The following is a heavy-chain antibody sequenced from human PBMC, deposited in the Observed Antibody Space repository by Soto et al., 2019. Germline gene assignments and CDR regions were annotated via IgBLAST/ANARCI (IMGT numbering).Heavy chain of an antibody. CDR3: ARPYSGGPNDPFDV. D-gene: IGHD1-26*01. J-gene: IGHJ3*01. CDR1: GYSFTNYW. Sequence: LKISCKGSGYSFTNYWIGWVRQMPGKGLEWMGIIYPGDSHAIYSPSFQGQVTMSADKSISTAYLQWSSLKASDTAMYYCARPYSGGPNDPFDVWGQGTMVTVSS. CDR2: IYPGDSHA. V-gene: IGHV5-51*01.